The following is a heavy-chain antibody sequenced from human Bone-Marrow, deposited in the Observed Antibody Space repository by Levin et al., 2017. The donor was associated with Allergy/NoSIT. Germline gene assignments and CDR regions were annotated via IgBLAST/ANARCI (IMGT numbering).Heavy chain of an antibody. CDR1: GGSISSSSYY. CDR2: IYYTGST. Sequence: SQTLSLTCTVSGGSISSSSYYWVWIRQPPGKGLEWIGSIYYTGSTYYNPSLKSRVTISLDTSKNQFSLKLSSVNAADTAVYYCAREPQTYYYGSGTSSAIDYWGQGTLVTVSS. V-gene: IGHV4-39*07. J-gene: IGHJ4*02. CDR3: AREPQTYYYGSGTSSAIDY. D-gene: IGHD3-10*01.